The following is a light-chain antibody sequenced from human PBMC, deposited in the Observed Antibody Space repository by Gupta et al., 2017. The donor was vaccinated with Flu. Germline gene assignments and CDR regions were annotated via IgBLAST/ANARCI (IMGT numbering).Light chain of an antibody. J-gene: IGKJ1*01. V-gene: IGKV1-12*01. CDR2: GAS. CDR1: HDIKIW. Sequence: VSALVGDIFTSTCRSSHDIKIWRAGYQQRTGEAPKLLIAGASTLQSGLPSRFSGSGSGTFFIFTSDNVQPEDFATYFCQQADALPLTFGQGTRVELK. CDR3: QQADALPLT.